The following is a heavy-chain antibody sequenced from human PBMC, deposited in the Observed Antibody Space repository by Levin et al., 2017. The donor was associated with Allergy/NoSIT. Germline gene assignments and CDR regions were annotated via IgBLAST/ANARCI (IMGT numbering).Heavy chain of an antibody. CDR1: GYSFTTYW. J-gene: IGHJ4*02. CDR3: ARLGHFYGGLNY. V-gene: IGHV5-51*01. Sequence: GESLKISCSTSGYSFTTYWIAWVRQMPGKGPEYMGIIYPGDSDTRYSPSFQGQVTISVDKSITTAYLQWGSLKASDTAMYYCARLGHFYGGLNYWGQGTLVTVSS. D-gene: IGHD4-23*01. CDR2: IYPGDSDT.